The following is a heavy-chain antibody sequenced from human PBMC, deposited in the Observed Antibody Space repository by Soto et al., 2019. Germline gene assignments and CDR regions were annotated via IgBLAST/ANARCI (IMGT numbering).Heavy chain of an antibody. CDR1: GFTLSNAW. Sequence: EVQLVESGGGLVKPGGSLRLSCAASGFTLSNAWVSWVRQAPGKGLEWVGRIKNKMEGGTTDYAAPVKGRITITRDDSKNMLYLQMNSLITDDTAVYYCAPNWNCDYWGQGTLVTVSS. CDR3: APNWNCDY. CDR2: IKNKMEGGTT. J-gene: IGHJ4*02. D-gene: IGHD1-7*01. V-gene: IGHV3-15*01.